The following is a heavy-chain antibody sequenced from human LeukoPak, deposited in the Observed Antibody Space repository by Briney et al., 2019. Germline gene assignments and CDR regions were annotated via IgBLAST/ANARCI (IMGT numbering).Heavy chain of an antibody. V-gene: IGHV1-69*05. CDR2: IIPIFGTA. J-gene: IGHJ6*03. Sequence: SVKVSCKASGGTFSSYAISWVRQAPGQGLEWMGGIIPIFGTANYAQKFQGRVTITTDTSTSTAYMELRSLRSDDTAVYYCARLASPDYYDSSGLQGYYYYMDVWGKGTTVTVSS. D-gene: IGHD3-22*01. CDR1: GGTFSSYA. CDR3: ARLASPDYYDSSGLQGYYYYMDV.